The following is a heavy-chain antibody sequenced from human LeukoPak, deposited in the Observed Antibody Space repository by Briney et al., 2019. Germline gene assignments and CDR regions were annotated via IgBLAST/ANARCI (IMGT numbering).Heavy chain of an antibody. CDR2: IRQDGDTK. Sequence: GGSLRLSCAASGFPFNAYWMTRVRQAPGKGLEWVANIRQDGDTKYYVDSVKGRFTISRDNSKNTLYLQMNSLRAEDTAVYYCARGLDYYSLDHWGQGTLVTVSS. CDR1: GFPFNAYW. V-gene: IGHV3-7*03. D-gene: IGHD3-10*01. J-gene: IGHJ4*02. CDR3: ARGLDYYSLDH.